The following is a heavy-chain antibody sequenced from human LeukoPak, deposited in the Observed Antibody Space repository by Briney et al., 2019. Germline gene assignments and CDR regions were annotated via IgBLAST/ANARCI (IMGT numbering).Heavy chain of an antibody. CDR2: IYHSGST. Sequence: SETLSLTCAVSGYSISSGYYWGWIRQPPGKGLEWIGSIYHSGSTYFNPSLKRRVTISVDTSKHQFSLKLNSVTAADTRVYYCASSASIVLMVYATDYWGQGTLVTVSS. J-gene: IGHJ4*02. CDR3: ASSASIVLMVYATDY. D-gene: IGHD2-8*01. CDR1: GYSISSGYY. V-gene: IGHV4-38-2*01.